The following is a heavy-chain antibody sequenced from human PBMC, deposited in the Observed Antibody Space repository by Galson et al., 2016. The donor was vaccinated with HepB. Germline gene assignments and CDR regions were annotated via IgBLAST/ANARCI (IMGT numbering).Heavy chain of an antibody. D-gene: IGHD5-18*01. CDR2: MIYDGSKQ. CDR3: ARRDIPMANDY. CDR1: GFTFSSYG. V-gene: IGHV3-30*03. J-gene: IGHJ4*02. Sequence: SLRLSCAASGFTFSSYGMHWVRQAPGKGLEWVALMIYDGSKQYYADSVKGRFTISRDNSKNTLYLQMDSLRAEDTAVYFCARRDIPMANDYWGQGVLVTVSS.